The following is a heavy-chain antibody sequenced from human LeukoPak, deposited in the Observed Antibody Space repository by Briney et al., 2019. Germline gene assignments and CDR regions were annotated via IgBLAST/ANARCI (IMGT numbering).Heavy chain of an antibody. J-gene: IGHJ4*02. CDR2: ILASGSPT. D-gene: IGHD2-8*01. Sequence: PAGGSLRLSCAASGFNFNSYTMNWVRQAPGKGLQWVANILASGSPTYYADSVKGRFIISRDNSKNTVYLQMNSLRVEDTAIYYCAKDLRPDGVDNFDHWGQGILVTVSS. CDR3: AKDLRPDGVDNFDH. CDR1: GFNFNSYT. V-gene: IGHV3-23*01.